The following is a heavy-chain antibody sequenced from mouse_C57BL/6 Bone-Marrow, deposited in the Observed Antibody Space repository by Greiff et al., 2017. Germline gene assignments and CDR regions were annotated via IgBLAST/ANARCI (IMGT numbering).Heavy chain of an antibody. D-gene: IGHD2-3*01. CDR1: GYAFSSSW. Sequence: QVQLQQSGPELVKPGASVKISCKASGYAFSSSWMNWVKQRPGKGLEWIGRIYPGDGDTNYNGKFKGKATLTADKSSSTAYMQLSSLTSEDSAVYCCARSGGDDGYFPVWGTGTTVTVSA. CDR3: ARSGGDDGYFPV. V-gene: IGHV1-82*01. CDR2: IYPGDGDT. J-gene: IGHJ1*03.